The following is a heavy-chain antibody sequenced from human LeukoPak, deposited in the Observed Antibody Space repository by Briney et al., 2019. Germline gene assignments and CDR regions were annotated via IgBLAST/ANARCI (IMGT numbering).Heavy chain of an antibody. CDR2: IYPGDSDT. J-gene: IGHJ4*02. D-gene: IGHD3-3*01. V-gene: IGHV5-51*01. CDR1: GYSFTSYW. Sequence: GESLKISCKGSGYSFTSYWIGWVRQMPGKGLEWMGIIYPGDSDTRYSPSFQGQVTISADKSISTAYLQWSSLKASDTAMYYCARRQNDFWSGYHPFDYWGQGTLVTVSS. CDR3: ARRQNDFWSGYHPFDY.